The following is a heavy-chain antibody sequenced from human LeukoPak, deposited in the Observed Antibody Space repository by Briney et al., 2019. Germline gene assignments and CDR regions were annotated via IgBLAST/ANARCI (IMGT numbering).Heavy chain of an antibody. CDR3: AVVLQWLPPTGAFDI. Sequence: GASVKVSCKASGYTFTSYGISWVRQAPGQGLEWMGWISAYNGNTNYAQKLQGRVTMTTDTSTSTAYMELRSLRSDDTAVYYCAVVLQWLPPTGAFDIWGQGTMVTVSS. D-gene: IGHD6-19*01. CDR2: ISAYNGNT. J-gene: IGHJ3*02. V-gene: IGHV1-18*01. CDR1: GYTFTSYG.